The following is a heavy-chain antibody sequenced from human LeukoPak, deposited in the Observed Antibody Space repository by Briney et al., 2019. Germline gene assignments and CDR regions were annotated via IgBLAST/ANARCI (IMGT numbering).Heavy chain of an antibody. CDR1: GFIFSDHY. D-gene: IGHD3-22*01. V-gene: IGHV3-72*01. CDR3: ARRMYYYDSSGYKTDDAFDI. CDR2: TRNEANIYTT. J-gene: IGHJ3*02. Sequence: GGSLRLSCAASGFIFSDHYMDWVRQAPGKGLEWVGRTRNEANIYTTKYAASVKGRFTISRDDSKNSLYLQMNSLRAEDTAVYYCARRMYYYDSSGYKTDDAFDIWGQGTMVTVSS.